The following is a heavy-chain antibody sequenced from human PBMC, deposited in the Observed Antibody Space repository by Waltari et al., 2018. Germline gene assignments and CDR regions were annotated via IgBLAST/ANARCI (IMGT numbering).Heavy chain of an antibody. CDR2: VSYNGAT. J-gene: IGHJ3*01. D-gene: IGHD5-12*01. CDR1: GGSITSNRHY. V-gene: IGHV4-39*02. Sequence: QLQLQESGPGLGKPSETLSLTCNVSGGSITSNRHYWAWIRQPPGQGLVWIATVSYNGATYSSPSLKSRVTVSRDTSKNHLSLKLGSVIAADTAVYYCATYIGASIGTAAFDVWGQGTMVTVSS. CDR3: ATYIGASIGTAAFDV.